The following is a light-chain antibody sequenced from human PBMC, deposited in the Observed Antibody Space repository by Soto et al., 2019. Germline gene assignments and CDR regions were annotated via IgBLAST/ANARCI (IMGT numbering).Light chain of an antibody. CDR2: DAS. J-gene: IGKJ5*01. Sequence: DIQMTQSPSTLSASVGGRVTMTCRASQTISGWLAWYQQRPGKAPKLLIYDASRLESGVPSRFSGSESGTEYTLTISNLQPEDFATYYCQQANSFPITFGQGTRLEIK. CDR3: QQANSFPIT. CDR1: QTISGW. V-gene: IGKV1-5*01.